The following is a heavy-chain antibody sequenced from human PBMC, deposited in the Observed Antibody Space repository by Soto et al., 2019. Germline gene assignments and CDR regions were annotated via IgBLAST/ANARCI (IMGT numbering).Heavy chain of an antibody. Sequence: QVQLQESGPGLVKPSQTLSLTCTVSGGSISSGGYYWSWIRQHPGKGLEWIGYIYYSGSTHYNPSLQSRVTISVDTSKNQFSPKLSSVIAADTAVYYCATCFGEYMDVWGKGTTVTVSS. D-gene: IGHD4-17*01. CDR2: IYYSGST. CDR3: ATCFGEYMDV. V-gene: IGHV4-31*03. CDR1: GGSISSGGYY. J-gene: IGHJ6*03.